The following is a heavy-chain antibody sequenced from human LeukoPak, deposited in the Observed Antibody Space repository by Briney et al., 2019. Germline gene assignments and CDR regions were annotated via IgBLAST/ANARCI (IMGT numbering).Heavy chain of an antibody. CDR3: ARRGDDISTGYYYFDY. V-gene: IGHV4-31*03. J-gene: IGHJ4*02. CDR2: IYYSGST. Sequence: PSETLSLTCTVSGGSISSGGYYWSWIRQHPGKGLEWIGYIYYSGSTYYNPSLKSRVTISVDTSKNQFSLKLSSVTAADTAVYYCARRGDDISTGYYYFDYWGQGTLVTVSS. D-gene: IGHD3-9*01. CDR1: GGSISSGGYY.